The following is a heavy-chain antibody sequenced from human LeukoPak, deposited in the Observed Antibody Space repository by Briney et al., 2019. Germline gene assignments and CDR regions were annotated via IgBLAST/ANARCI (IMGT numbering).Heavy chain of an antibody. D-gene: IGHD6-19*01. V-gene: IGHV3-21*01. CDR2: ISSSSYI. J-gene: IGHJ4*02. CDR1: GFTFSSYS. CDR3: ARRLDSSGWSVDY. Sequence: GGSLRLSCAASGFTFSSYSMNWVRQAPGKGLEWVSSISSSSYIYYADSVKGRFTISRDNAKNSLYLQMNSLRAEDTAVYYCARRLDSSGWSVDYWGQGTLVTVSS.